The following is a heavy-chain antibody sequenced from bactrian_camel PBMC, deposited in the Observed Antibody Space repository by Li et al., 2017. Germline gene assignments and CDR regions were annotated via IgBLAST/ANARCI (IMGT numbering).Heavy chain of an antibody. D-gene: IGHD5*01. V-gene: IGHV3S10*01. CDR2: TASDGTT. CDR1: GFDLSRRA. J-gene: IGHJ4*01. Sequence: VQLVESGGGEVQPGGSLRLSCAASGFDLSRRAMTWVRQAPGRELEWVSTTASDGTTYYLDSVKRRFTISRDNAKNTLYLQMNSLRADDTAMYYCAIGLFADFGLGRGTQVTVS.